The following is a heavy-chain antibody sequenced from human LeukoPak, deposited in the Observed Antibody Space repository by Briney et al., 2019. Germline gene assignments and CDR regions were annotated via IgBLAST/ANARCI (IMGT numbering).Heavy chain of an antibody. CDR2: IIPIFGRA. CDR1: GYTFTGYY. Sequence: ASVKVSCKPSGYTFTGYYVHWLRQAPGQGLEWMGGIIPIFGRANYAQKFQGRVTITADDSTSTAYMELSSLRSEDTAVYYCADLVYCSSSSCYEPFNQTWGQGTLVTVSP. V-gene: IGHV1-69*13. J-gene: IGHJ4*02. CDR3: ADLVYCSSSSCYEPFNQT. D-gene: IGHD2-2*01.